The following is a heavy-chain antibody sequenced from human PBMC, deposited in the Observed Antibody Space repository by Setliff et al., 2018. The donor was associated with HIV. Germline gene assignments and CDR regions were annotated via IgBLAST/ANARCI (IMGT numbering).Heavy chain of an antibody. V-gene: IGHV4-34*01. D-gene: IGHD3-22*01. CDR3: ARVADSYDTSGYYSILDSFDI. CDR1: GGSFSGYF. Sequence: SETLSLTCAVYGGSFSGYFWTWIRQPPQKRLEWIGEIKHSGDTNYNPSLKSRVTISADTSKDQFSLKLSSVTASDTAVYYCARVADSYDTSGYYSILDSFDIWGQGTMVTVSS. CDR2: IKHSGDT. J-gene: IGHJ3*02.